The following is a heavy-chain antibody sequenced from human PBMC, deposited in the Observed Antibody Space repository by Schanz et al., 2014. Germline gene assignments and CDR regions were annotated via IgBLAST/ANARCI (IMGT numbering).Heavy chain of an antibody. CDR3: ARDGGEVVRGVSEGVNHYYYGMDV. Sequence: QVQLVQSGAEVKKPGASVKVSCKASGYTFTSDSMHWVRQAPGQGLEWMGMINPSGGSTTYAQKFQGRVTMTRDTSTSTVYMELSSLRSEDTAVYYCARDGGEVVRGVSEGVNHYYYGMDVRGQGTTVTVSS. CDR1: GYTFTSDS. J-gene: IGHJ6*02. CDR2: INPSGGST. D-gene: IGHD3-10*01. V-gene: IGHV1-46*03.